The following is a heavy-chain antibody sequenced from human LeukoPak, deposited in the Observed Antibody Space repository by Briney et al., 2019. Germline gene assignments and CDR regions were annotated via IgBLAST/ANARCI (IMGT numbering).Heavy chain of an antibody. V-gene: IGHV3-21*01. J-gene: IGHJ6*03. Sequence: GGSLRLSCAASGFTFSTYTMIWVRQAPGKGLEWVPSISTSSSDIYYGDSVKGRFTISRDNAKNSVFLQMNSLRAADTAVYYCARAGYSSSLFDYYFYMDVWGKGTTVTVSS. CDR2: ISTSSSDI. D-gene: IGHD6-13*01. CDR1: GFTFSTYT. CDR3: ARAGYSSSLFDYYFYMDV.